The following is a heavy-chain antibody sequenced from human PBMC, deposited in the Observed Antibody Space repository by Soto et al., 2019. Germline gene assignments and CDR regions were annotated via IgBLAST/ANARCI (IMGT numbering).Heavy chain of an antibody. J-gene: IGHJ4*02. CDR3: ARASTYYDFWSGYSYFVY. D-gene: IGHD3-3*01. Sequence: QVQLVQSGAVVKKHGASVKVSCKASGYTFTGYYMHWVRQAPGQGLEWMGWINPNSGGTNYAQKFQGWVPMTRDTSISTAYMELSRLRSDDTAVYYCARASTYYDFWSGYSYFVYWGQGTLVTVSS. CDR2: INPNSGGT. CDR1: GYTFTGYY. V-gene: IGHV1-2*04.